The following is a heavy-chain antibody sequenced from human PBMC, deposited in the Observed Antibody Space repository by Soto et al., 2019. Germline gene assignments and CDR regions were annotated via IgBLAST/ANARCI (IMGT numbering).Heavy chain of an antibody. CDR1: GFTFSNAW. V-gene: IGHV3-15*07. Sequence: EVQLVESGGGLVKPGGSLRLSCAASGFTFSNAWMNWVRQAPGKGLEWVGRIKSKTDGGTTDYAAPVKGRFTISRDDSKNTLYLQMNSLKTEDTAVYYCTTDPLQPYIVVVVAANPEYFQHWGQGTLVTVSS. J-gene: IGHJ1*01. CDR2: IKSKTDGGTT. D-gene: IGHD2-15*01. CDR3: TTDPLQPYIVVVVAANPEYFQH.